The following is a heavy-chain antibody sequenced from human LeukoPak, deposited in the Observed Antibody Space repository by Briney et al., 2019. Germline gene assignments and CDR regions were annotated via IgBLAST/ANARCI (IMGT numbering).Heavy chain of an antibody. V-gene: IGHV1-18*01. Sequence: ASVKVSCKASGYTFISYGVSWVRQAPGQGLEWMGWISTHSGNAYYAQKFQGRVTMTTDTFTSTAYMELRSLTSDDTAVYYCARVRITQRWFDPWGQGTLVTVSS. CDR1: GYTFISYG. D-gene: IGHD3-10*01. CDR3: ARVRITQRWFDP. J-gene: IGHJ5*02. CDR2: ISTHSGNA.